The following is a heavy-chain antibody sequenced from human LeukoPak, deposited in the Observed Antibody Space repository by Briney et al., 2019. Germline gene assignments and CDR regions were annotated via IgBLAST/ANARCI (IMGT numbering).Heavy chain of an antibody. J-gene: IGHJ4*02. CDR3: AKATTISAAGSHFVY. CDR1: GFTSSNYA. D-gene: IGHD6-13*01. V-gene: IGHV3-23*01. Sequence: QPGGSLRLSCVASGFTSSNYAMSWVRQAPGGGLEWVAAISGNGGTTYYTDSVKGRFTISRDNSKNTLYLQMNSLRAEDTAVFYCAKATTISAAGSHFVYWGQGTLVTVSS. CDR2: ISGNGGTT.